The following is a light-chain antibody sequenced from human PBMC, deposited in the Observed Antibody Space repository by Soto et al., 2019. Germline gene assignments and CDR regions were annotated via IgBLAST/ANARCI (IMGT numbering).Light chain of an antibody. J-gene: IGLJ1*01. CDR3: YSYTSSSTYV. CDR1: SSDVGAYNY. Sequence: QSALTQPASVTGSSGRSITISCNGTSSDVGAYNYVSWYQQHPAKVPKLMIYDVSNRPSGVSDRFSGSKSGNTASLTISGLQAEDEADYYCYSYTSSSTYVFGTGTKVTVL. V-gene: IGLV2-14*01. CDR2: DVS.